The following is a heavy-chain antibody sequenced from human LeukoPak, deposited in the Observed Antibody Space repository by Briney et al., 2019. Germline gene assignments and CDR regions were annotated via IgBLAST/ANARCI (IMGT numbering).Heavy chain of an antibody. CDR2: INPNSGGT. J-gene: IGHJ5*02. Sequence: ASVKVSCKASGYTFTGYYMHWVRQAPGQGLEWMGWINPNSGGTNYAQKFQGRVTMTRDTSISTAYMELGRLRSDDTAVCYCARQWADCSGGSCYSRWFDPWGQGTLVTVSS. D-gene: IGHD2-15*01. CDR3: ARQWADCSGGSCYSRWFDP. CDR1: GYTFTGYY. V-gene: IGHV1-2*02.